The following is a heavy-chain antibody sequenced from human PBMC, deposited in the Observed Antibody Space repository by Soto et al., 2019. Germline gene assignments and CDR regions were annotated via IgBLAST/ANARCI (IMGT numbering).Heavy chain of an antibody. J-gene: IGHJ4*02. CDR1: GFTLSVYA. CDR3: AKDILTTVVKGGVAYYFDY. CDR2: ISGSGDGT. Sequence: GGSLRLSCVASGFTLSVYAMGWVRLAPGKGLEWVSSISGSGDGTYYADSVKGRFTISIDNSKNTLYLQMNSLRAEDTAVYYCAKDILTTVVKGGVAYYFDYWGQGTLVTVSS. D-gene: IGHD4-17*01. V-gene: IGHV3-23*01.